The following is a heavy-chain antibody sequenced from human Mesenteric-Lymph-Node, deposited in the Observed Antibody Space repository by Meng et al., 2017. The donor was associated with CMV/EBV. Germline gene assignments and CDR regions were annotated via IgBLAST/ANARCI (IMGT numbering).Heavy chain of an antibody. D-gene: IGHD4-23*01. CDR2: INHSGST. CDR3: ARHQRWLKSEGGFNY. CDR1: GGSLRGYS. Sequence: LLMPPPTLSPTDVDYGGSLRGYSRSWIRQPPGKGLQWIGEINHSGSTNYTPSLKSRFTISVDTSKNQFSLKLSSVTAADTAVYYCARHQRWLKSEGGFNYWGQGTLVTVSS. J-gene: IGHJ4*02. V-gene: IGHV4-34*01.